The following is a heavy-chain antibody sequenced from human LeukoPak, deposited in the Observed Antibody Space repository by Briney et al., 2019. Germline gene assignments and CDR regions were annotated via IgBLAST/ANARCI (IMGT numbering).Heavy chain of an antibody. CDR3: ARDNPYGDRLDY. D-gene: IGHD4-17*01. CDR2: INHSGST. V-gene: IGHV4-34*01. Sequence: PSETLSLTCAVYGGSFSGYYWSWIRQPPGKGLEWIGEINHSGSTNYNPSLKSRVTISVDTSKNQFSLKLSSVTAADTAVYYCARDNPYGDRLDYWGQGTLVTVSS. CDR1: GGSFSGYY. J-gene: IGHJ4*02.